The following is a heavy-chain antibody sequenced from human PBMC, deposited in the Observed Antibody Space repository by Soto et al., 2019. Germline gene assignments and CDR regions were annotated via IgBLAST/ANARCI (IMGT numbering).Heavy chain of an antibody. CDR1: GFTFSSYG. CDR3: AKDPGIAVAEYYFDY. V-gene: IGHV3-30*18. D-gene: IGHD6-19*01. J-gene: IGHJ4*02. Sequence: HPGGSLRLSCAASGFTFSSYGMHWVRQAPGKGLEWVAVISYDGSNKYYADSVKGRFTISRDNSKNTLYLQMNSLRAEDTAVYYCAKDPGIAVAEYYFDYWGQGTLVTVSS. CDR2: ISYDGSNK.